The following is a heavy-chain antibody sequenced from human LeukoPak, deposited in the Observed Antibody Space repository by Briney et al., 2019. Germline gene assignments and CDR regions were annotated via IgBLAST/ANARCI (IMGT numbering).Heavy chain of an antibody. J-gene: IGHJ4*02. D-gene: IGHD2-2*02. V-gene: IGHV3-74*01. CDR3: ARDSCSSTSCYTHHFDY. CDR2: INSDGSST. CDR1: GFTFSSCW. Sequence: GSLRLSCAASGFTFSSCWMHWVRQAPGKGLVWVSRINSDGSSTSYADSVKGRFIISRDNAKNTLYLQINSLRAEDTAVYYCARDSCSSTSCYTHHFDYWGQGTLVTVSS.